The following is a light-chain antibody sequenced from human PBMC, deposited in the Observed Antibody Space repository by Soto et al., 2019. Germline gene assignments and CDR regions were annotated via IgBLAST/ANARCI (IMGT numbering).Light chain of an antibody. Sequence: DIQMTQSPSSVSPSVGDRVTITCRASQGIGSWLGWYQQKPGKAPKLLIYAAASLQSGVPSRFSATFSGTEFTLTISSLQPEDLATYLCQQANSFPLTFGPGTKVDLK. CDR1: QGIGSW. CDR2: AAA. J-gene: IGKJ3*01. V-gene: IGKV1-12*01. CDR3: QQANSFPLT.